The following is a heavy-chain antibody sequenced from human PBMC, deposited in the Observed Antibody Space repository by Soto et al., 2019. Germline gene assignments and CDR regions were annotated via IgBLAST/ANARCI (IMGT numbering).Heavy chain of an antibody. J-gene: IGHJ6*03. Sequence: QVQLQESGPGLVRPSETLSLTCSVSDGSISGLYWTWVRQSPGKGLEWIGWIYSSGTTTYNPSLKSRVAFSVDTSKNQFSLKLTSVTAADTAIYYGARLRNHYFMDAWGKGTTVAVSS. CDR3: ARLRNHYFMDA. CDR2: IYSSGTT. D-gene: IGHD1-1*01. CDR1: DGSISGLY. V-gene: IGHV4-59*08.